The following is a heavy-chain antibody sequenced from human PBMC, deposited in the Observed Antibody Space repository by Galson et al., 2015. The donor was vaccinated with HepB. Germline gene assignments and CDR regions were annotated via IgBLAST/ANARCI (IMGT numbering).Heavy chain of an antibody. V-gene: IGHV1-18*04. CDR2: ISAYNGNT. Sequence: SCKASGYTFTSYGISWVRQAPGQGLEWMGWISAYNGNTNYAQKLQGRVTMTTDTSTSTAYMGLRSLRSDDTAVYYCARVRGATMVRGVSPYYYGMDVWGQGTTVTVSS. CDR1: GYTFTSYG. J-gene: IGHJ6*02. D-gene: IGHD3-10*01. CDR3: ARVRGATMVRGVSPYYYGMDV.